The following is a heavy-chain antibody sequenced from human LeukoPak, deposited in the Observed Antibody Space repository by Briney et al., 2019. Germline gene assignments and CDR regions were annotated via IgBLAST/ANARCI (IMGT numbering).Heavy chain of an antibody. CDR1: GFTFDDYA. J-gene: IGHJ4*02. Sequence: PGGSLRLSCAASGFTFDDYAMHWVRQPPGKSLEWVSLISGDGGSTYYADSVKGRFTVSRDNSKSSLYLQMNSLRTEDTALYYCAEDMSRNFVVVPAADYWGQGTLVTVSS. CDR3: AEDMSRNFVVVPAADY. V-gene: IGHV3-43*02. CDR2: ISGDGGST. D-gene: IGHD2-2*01.